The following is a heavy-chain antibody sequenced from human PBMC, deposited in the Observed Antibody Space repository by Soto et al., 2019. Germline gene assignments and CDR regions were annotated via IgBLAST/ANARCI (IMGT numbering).Heavy chain of an antibody. CDR3: ARAGGFNWFDP. Sequence: SETLSLTCTVSGGSISSSDYYWGWIRQPPGKGLEWIGNIYYSGSASYNPSLKSRVTISVDTSKNQVSLKLSSVTAADTAVYYCARAGGFNWFDPWGQGTLVTVSS. V-gene: IGHV4-39*01. D-gene: IGHD3-10*01. CDR1: GGSISSSDYY. CDR2: IYYSGSA. J-gene: IGHJ5*02.